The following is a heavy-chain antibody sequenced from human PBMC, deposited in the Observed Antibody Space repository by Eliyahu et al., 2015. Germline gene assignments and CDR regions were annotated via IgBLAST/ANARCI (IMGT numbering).Heavy chain of an antibody. Sequence: QVQLVESGGGVVQPGXSLRLSCAASGFTFQXPLPYPGSARLRARGWGGXHLFHMMEVKKYYADSVKGRFTISRDDSKNTLYLQMNSLRVDDTALYYCAKDWIDYGGLYGMDVWGNGTTVTVSS. CDR3: AKDWIDYGGLYGMDV. J-gene: IGHJ6*04. D-gene: IGHD4-23*01. CDR2: FHMMEVK. V-gene: IGHV3-30*18. CDR1: GFTFQXPLP.